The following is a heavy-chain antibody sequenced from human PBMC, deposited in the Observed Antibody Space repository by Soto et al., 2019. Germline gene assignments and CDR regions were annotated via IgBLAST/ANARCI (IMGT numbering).Heavy chain of an antibody. D-gene: IGHD6-13*01. CDR1: GGSMRNYF. V-gene: IGHV4-59*01. CDR3: AAGEASSRNLAPYYLDF. J-gene: IGHJ4*02. Sequence: SETLSLTCTVSGGSMRNYFWTWIRQPPGKGLEWIGYIHYSGTTSFFPSYNPSLRSRVTISEDTSKNQFSLKLLSVTTADTAVYLCAAGEASSRNLAPYYLDFWGQGTLVTVSS. CDR2: IHYSGTT.